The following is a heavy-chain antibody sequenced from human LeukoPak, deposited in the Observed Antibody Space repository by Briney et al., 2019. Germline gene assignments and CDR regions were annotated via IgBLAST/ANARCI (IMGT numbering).Heavy chain of an antibody. CDR3: ANLVVPAARHYYMDV. CDR1: GFTFNGYW. V-gene: IGHV3-74*01. J-gene: IGHJ6*03. Sequence: GGSLRLSCAASGFTFNGYWMHWVRQAPGKGLVWVSRINTDGSNRSYADLVKGRFTISRDNAKNTLYLQMNSLRAEDTAVYYCANLVVPAARHYYMDVWGKGTTVTVSS. CDR2: INTDGSNR. D-gene: IGHD2-2*01.